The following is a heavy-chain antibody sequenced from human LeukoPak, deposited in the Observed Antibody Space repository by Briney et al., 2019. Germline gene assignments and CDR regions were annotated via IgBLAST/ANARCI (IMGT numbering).Heavy chain of an antibody. CDR2: ISSSSSYI. V-gene: IGHV3-21*01. D-gene: IGHD6-6*01. CDR1: GFTFSSYS. J-gene: IGHJ4*02. CDR3: AGDHIAARPGGDY. Sequence: GGSLRLSCAASGFTFSSYSMNWVRQAPGKGLEWVSSISSSSSYIYYAASVKGRFTISRDNAKNSLYLQMNSLRAEDTAVYYCAGDHIAARPGGDYWGQGTLVTVSS.